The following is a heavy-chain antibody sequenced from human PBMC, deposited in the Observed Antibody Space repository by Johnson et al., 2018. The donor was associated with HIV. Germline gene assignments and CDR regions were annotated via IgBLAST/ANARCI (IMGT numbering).Heavy chain of an antibody. Sequence: VQLVESGGGLVQPGGSLRLSCAASGFTFSSYWMSWVRQAPGRGLEWVANIKQDGSEKYYVDSVKGRFTISRDNVKNSLYLQMNSLRAEDTAVYYCARDHSVYDIPAGAFAIWGQGTMVTVSS. CDR2: IKQDGSEK. J-gene: IGHJ3*02. CDR3: ARDHSVYDIPAGAFAI. D-gene: IGHD5/OR15-5a*01. V-gene: IGHV3-7*05. CDR1: GFTFSSYW.